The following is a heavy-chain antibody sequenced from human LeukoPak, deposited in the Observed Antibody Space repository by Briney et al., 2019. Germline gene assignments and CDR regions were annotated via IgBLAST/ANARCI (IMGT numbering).Heavy chain of an antibody. CDR1: GFTFSSLA. CDR3: AKDHFGDHYFDY. Sequence: PEGSLRLSCAASGFTFSSLAMTWVRQAPGKGLEWVSTIGGSGGVTYYADSVKGRFTISRDNSRSALYLQMNSLRAEDTAIYYCAKDHFGDHYFDYWGQGTLVTVSS. CDR2: IGGSGGVT. J-gene: IGHJ4*02. D-gene: IGHD3-10*01. V-gene: IGHV3-23*01.